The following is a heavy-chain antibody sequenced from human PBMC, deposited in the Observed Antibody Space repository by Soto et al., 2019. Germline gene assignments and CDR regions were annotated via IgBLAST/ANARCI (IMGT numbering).Heavy chain of an antibody. CDR2: IYHSGST. CDR3: ASRRDGYNYYGY. J-gene: IGHJ4*02. V-gene: IGHV4-30-2*01. CDR1: GGSISSGGYS. Sequence: QLQLQESGSGLVKPSQTLSLTCAVSGGSISSGGYSWSWIRQPPGKGLEWIGYIYHSGSTYYNPSLKSRVIISVDRSKNQSALKLSSVTAADTAVYYCASRRDGYNYYGYWGQGTLVTVSS. D-gene: IGHD5-12*01.